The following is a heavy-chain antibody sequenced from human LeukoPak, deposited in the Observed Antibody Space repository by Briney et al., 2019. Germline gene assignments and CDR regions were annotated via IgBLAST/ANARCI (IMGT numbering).Heavy chain of an antibody. J-gene: IGHJ6*02. CDR2: ISAYNGNT. CDR1: GFAFTSYG. D-gene: IGHD5-18*01. Sequence: GASVKVSCKAAGFAFTSYGISWVRQAPGQGLEWMGWISAYNGNTNYAQKLQGRVTMTTDTSTSTAYMELRSLRSDDTAVYYCARVDVDTAMVLPGWAPGYYYGMDVWGQGTTVSVSS. CDR3: ARVDVDTAMVLPGWAPGYYYGMDV. V-gene: IGHV1-18*01.